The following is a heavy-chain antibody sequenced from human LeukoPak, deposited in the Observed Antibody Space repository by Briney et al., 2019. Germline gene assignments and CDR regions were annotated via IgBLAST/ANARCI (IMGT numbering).Heavy chain of an antibody. CDR3: AKDFLNDSSGYLNY. D-gene: IGHD3-22*01. Sequence: SETLSLTCGVFGGSFSGYYWTWLRQPPGKGLEWIGQINHRGSSHYNPSLRSRVTISVDTSKNQFSLKLSSVTAADTAVYYCAKDFLNDSSGYLNYWGQGTLVTVSS. J-gene: IGHJ4*02. CDR2: INHRGSS. V-gene: IGHV4-34*01. CDR1: GGSFSGYY.